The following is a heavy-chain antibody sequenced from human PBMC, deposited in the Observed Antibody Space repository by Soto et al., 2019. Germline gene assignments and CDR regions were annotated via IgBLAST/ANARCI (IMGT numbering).Heavy chain of an antibody. CDR2: IIPIFGTA. V-gene: IGHV1-69*01. CDR1: GGTFSSYA. J-gene: IGHJ4*02. Sequence: QVQLVQSGAEVKKPGSSVKVSCKASGGTFSSYAISWVRQAPGQGLEWMGGIIPIFGTANYAQKFQGRVTITAEDSTSTAYMELGIPRSEDRAVYYCESSSSSSQPFDSWGQGTLVTVSS. D-gene: IGHD6-6*01. CDR3: ESSSSSSQPFDS.